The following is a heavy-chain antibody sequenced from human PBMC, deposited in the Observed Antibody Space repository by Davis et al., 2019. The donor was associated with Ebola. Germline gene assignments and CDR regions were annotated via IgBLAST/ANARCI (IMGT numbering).Heavy chain of an antibody. CDR3: ARDSGDYRSLYYYGMDV. Sequence: GESLKISCAASGFTFSSYAMSWVRQAPGKGLEWVSAISGSGGSTYYADSVKGRFTISRDNAKNSLYLQMNSLRAEDTAVYYCARDSGDYRSLYYYGMDVWGQGTTVTVSS. D-gene: IGHD4-17*01. J-gene: IGHJ6*02. CDR1: GFTFSSYA. CDR2: ISGSGGST. V-gene: IGHV3-23*01.